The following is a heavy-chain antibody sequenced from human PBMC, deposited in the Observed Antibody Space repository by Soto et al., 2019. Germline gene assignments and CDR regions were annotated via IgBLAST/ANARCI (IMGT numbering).Heavy chain of an antibody. CDR3: AKTLSGAADGIVEY. CDR1: GFTFSSYA. V-gene: IGHV3-23*01. D-gene: IGHD6-13*01. CDR2: ISGSGGST. Sequence: PGGSLRLSCAASGFTFSSYAMSWVRQAPGEGLEWVSAISGSGGSTYYADSVKGRFTISRDNSKNTLYLQMNSLRAEDTAVYYCAKTLSGAADGIVEYWGQGTLVTVSS. J-gene: IGHJ4*02.